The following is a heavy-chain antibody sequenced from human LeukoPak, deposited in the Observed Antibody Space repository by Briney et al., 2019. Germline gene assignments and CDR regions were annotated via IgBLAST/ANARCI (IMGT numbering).Heavy chain of an antibody. D-gene: IGHD2-15*01. CDR3: ARGYCSGGSCSLVDY. Sequence: ASVKVSCKASGYTFTTYAMNWVRQAPGQGLEWMGWINTNTGNPTYAQGFTGRFVFSLDTSVSTAYLQISSLKVEDTAVYYCARGYCSGGSCSLVDYWGQGTLVTVSS. CDR1: GYTFTTYA. CDR2: INTNTGNP. J-gene: IGHJ4*02. V-gene: IGHV7-4-1*02.